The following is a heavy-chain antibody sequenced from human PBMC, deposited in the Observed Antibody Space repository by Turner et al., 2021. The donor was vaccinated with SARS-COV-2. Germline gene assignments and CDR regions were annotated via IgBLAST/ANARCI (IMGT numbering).Heavy chain of an antibody. CDR1: GFTFSSYG. CDR2: IRYDGSNK. Sequence: QVQLVESGGGVVQPGRSLRLSCAASGFTFSSYGMHWVRQAPGKGLEWVAVIRYDGSNKYYADSVKGRFTISRDNSKNTLYLQMNSLRAEDTAVYYCARDPNAGYYYMDVWGKGTTVTVSS. D-gene: IGHD2-8*01. J-gene: IGHJ6*03. V-gene: IGHV3-33*01. CDR3: ARDPNAGYYYMDV.